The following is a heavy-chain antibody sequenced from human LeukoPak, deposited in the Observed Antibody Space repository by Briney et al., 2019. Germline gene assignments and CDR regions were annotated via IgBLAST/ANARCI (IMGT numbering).Heavy chain of an antibody. D-gene: IGHD5-12*01. CDR3: ARKSSRGGFNGYDYWYFDL. V-gene: IGHV4-59*08. Sequence: PSETLSLTCTVSGGSICSYFWSWLRQPPGKRLEWIGYISYSGNTDYNPSLKSRVTLSVDTSKNRLSLKLSSVTAADTAVYYCARKSSRGGFNGYDYWYFDLWGRGTLVTVSS. CDR2: ISYSGNT. J-gene: IGHJ2*01. CDR1: GGSICSYF.